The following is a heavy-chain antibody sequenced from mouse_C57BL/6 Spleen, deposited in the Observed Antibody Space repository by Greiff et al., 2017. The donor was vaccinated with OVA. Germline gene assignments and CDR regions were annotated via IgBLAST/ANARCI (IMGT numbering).Heavy chain of an antibody. CDR1: GFNIKDDY. CDR2: IDPENGDT. V-gene: IGHV14-4*01. D-gene: IGHD2-4*01. Sequence: EVKLEESGAELVRPGASVKLSCTASGFNIKDDYMHWVKQRPEQGLEWIGWIDPENGDTEYASKFQGKATITADTSSNTAYLQLSSLTSEDTAVYYCTPLRPGNYFDYWGQGTTLTVSS. J-gene: IGHJ2*01. CDR3: TPLRPGNYFDY.